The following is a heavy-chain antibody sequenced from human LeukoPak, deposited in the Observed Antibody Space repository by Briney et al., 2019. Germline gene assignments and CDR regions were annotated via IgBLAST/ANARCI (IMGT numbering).Heavy chain of an antibody. CDR2: INPNSGGT. Sequence: TSVKVSCKASGYTFTGYYMHWVRQAPGQGVEWMGWINPNSGGTNYAQKFQGRVTMTRDTSISTAYMELSRLRSDDTAVYYCARDRVAGPSFDYWGQGTLVTVSS. CDR3: ARDRVAGPSFDY. CDR1: GYTFTGYY. V-gene: IGHV1-2*02. D-gene: IGHD6-19*01. J-gene: IGHJ4*02.